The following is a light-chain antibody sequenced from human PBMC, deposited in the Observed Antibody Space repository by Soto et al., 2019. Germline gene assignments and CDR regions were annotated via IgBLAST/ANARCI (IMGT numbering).Light chain of an antibody. Sequence: QSVLTQPASVSGSPGQSITISCTGTSSDVGGYNYVSWYQQHPGTTPKLMIYDVSNRPSGVSNRFSGSKSGNTASLTISGLQAADEADYYCSSYTGSSTYVFGTGTQLIVL. CDR2: DVS. J-gene: IGLJ1*01. V-gene: IGLV2-14*03. CDR1: SSDVGGYNY. CDR3: SSYTGSSTYV.